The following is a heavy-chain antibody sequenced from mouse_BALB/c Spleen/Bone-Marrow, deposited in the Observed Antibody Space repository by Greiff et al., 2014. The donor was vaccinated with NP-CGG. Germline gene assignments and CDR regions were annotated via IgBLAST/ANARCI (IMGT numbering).Heavy chain of an antibody. CDR2: IWSGGST. D-gene: IGHD2-14*01. CDR1: GFSLTSYG. Sequence: VHLVESGPGLVQPSQSLSITCTVSGFSLTSYGVHWVRQSPGKGLEWLGVIWSGGSTDYNAAFISRLSISKDNSKSQVFFKMNSLQANDTAIYYCARKRYDEYYFDYWGQGTTLTGSS. V-gene: IGHV2-2*02. CDR3: ARKRYDEYYFDY. J-gene: IGHJ2*01.